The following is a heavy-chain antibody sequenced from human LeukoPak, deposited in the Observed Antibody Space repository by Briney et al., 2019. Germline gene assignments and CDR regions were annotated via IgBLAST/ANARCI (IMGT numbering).Heavy chain of an antibody. J-gene: IGHJ6*02. CDR2: IYYSRST. D-gene: IGHD6-19*01. CDR1: GGSISSYY. Sequence: SETLSLTCTVPGGSISSYYWSWIRQPPGKGLEWIGYIYYSRSTNYNPSLKSRVTISVDTSKNQFSLKLSSVTAADTAVYYCARDRKYSIAVAGPYYYYGMDVWGQGTTVTVSS. CDR3: ARDRKYSIAVAGPYYYYGMDV. V-gene: IGHV4-59*01.